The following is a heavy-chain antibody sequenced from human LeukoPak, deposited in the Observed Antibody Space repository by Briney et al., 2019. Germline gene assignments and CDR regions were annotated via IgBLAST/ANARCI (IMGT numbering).Heavy chain of an antibody. Sequence: PGGSLRLSCAASGFTFSDYYMSWIRQAPGKGLEWVSYISSSGSTIYYADSVKGRFTISRDNAKNSLYLQMNSLRAEDTAVYYCARAHAYDILTGYLMRAFDIWGQGTMVTVSS. J-gene: IGHJ3*02. CDR3: ARAHAYDILTGYLMRAFDI. D-gene: IGHD3-9*01. CDR2: ISSSGSTI. CDR1: GFTFSDYY. V-gene: IGHV3-11*01.